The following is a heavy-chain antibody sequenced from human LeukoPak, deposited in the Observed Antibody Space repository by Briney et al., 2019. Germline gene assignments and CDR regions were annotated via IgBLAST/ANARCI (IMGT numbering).Heavy chain of an antibody. J-gene: IGHJ4*02. D-gene: IGHD3-16*01. CDR1: GFTFSSYS. CDR2: ISSSSSYI. Sequence: GGSLRLSCAASGFTFSSYSMNWVRQAPGKGLGWASSISSSSSYIYYADSVKGRFTISRDNAKNSLYLQMNSLRAEDTAVYYCARDQGGLVRSSFDYWGQGTLVTVYS. CDR3: ARDQGGLVRSSFDY. V-gene: IGHV3-21*01.